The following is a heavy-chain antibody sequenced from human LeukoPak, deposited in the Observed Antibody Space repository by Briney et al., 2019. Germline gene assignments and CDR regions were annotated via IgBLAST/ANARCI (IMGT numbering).Heavy chain of an antibody. Sequence: SGGSLRLSCAASGFTFCSYAMHWVRQAPGKGLEWVAVISYDGSNKYYADSVKGRFTISRDNSKNTLYLQMNSLRAEDTAVYYCAIPEGGYSGYVFDYWGQGTLVTVSS. D-gene: IGHD5-12*01. CDR2: ISYDGSNK. CDR1: GFTFCSYA. J-gene: IGHJ4*02. CDR3: AIPEGGYSGYVFDY. V-gene: IGHV3-30-3*01.